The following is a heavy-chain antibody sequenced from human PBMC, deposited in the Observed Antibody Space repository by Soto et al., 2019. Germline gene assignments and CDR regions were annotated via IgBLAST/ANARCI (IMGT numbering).Heavy chain of an antibody. Sequence: PSETLSLTCTVSGGSISSYYWSWIRQPPGKGLEWIGYIYYSGGTNYNPSLKSRVTISVDTSKNQFSLKVISVTAADTAVYYCGRRPQVRWPRWVRPWGQGNLVT. CDR1: GGSISSYY. V-gene: IGHV4-59*01. CDR3: GRRPQVRWPRWVRP. CDR2: IYYSGGT. D-gene: IGHD1-26*01. J-gene: IGHJ5*01.